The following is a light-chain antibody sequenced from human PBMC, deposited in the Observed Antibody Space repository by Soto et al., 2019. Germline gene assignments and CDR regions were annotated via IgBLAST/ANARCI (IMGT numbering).Light chain of an antibody. CDR1: ESVSIN. Sequence: EIVMTQSPTILSVSPGERATLSCRASESVSINLAWYQQKPGQAPRLLIYGVYTRAPGIPARFSGSGYGTEFTLTISSLQWEEFGVYYCHQDHRWSPRTFGQGNKVDIK. J-gene: IGKJ1*01. V-gene: IGKV3-15*01. CDR3: HQDHRWSPRT. CDR2: GVY.